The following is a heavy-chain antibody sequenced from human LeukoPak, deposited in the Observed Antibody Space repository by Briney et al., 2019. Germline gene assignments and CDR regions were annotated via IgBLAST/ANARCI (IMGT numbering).Heavy chain of an antibody. CDR3: AKEGKTRDWNYFQAKPVY. CDR2: IKQDGSEK. V-gene: IGHV3-7*01. Sequence: GGSLRLSCAASGFTFSTYWMNWVRQAPGKGLEWVANIKQDGSEKYYVDSVKGRFTISRDNAKNSLYLQVNSLRVEDTAVYYCAKEGKTRDWNYFQAKPVYWGQGTLVTVSS. CDR1: GFTFSTYW. J-gene: IGHJ4*02. D-gene: IGHD1-1*01.